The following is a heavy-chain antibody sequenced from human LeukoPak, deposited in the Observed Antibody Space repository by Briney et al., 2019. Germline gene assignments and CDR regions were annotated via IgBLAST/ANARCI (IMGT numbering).Heavy chain of an antibody. Sequence: SGTLSLTCAVSGGSISSGNWWSWVRQPPGKGLEWIGEIYDNGSTNYKPSLKSRVTVSVDKSKNQFSLKLTSVTAADTAVYYCARRRRFTVTTKQYFDYWGQGTLVTVSS. CDR2: IYDNGST. D-gene: IGHD4-17*01. V-gene: IGHV4-4*02. J-gene: IGHJ4*02. CDR1: GGSISSGNW. CDR3: ARRRRFTVTTKQYFDY.